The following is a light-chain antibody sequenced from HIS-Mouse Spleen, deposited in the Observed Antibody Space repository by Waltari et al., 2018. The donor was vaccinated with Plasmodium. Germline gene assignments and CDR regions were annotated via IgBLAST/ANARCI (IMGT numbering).Light chain of an antibody. CDR1: QRVSSN. Sequence: EIVMTQSPATLSVSTGERATLACRASQRVSSNLAWDQQKPGQAPRLLIYGASTRATGIPARCSGSGSGREFTLTISSLQSEDFAVYYCQQYNNWSFTFGPGTKVDIK. V-gene: IGKV3-15*01. CDR3: QQYNNWSFT. CDR2: GAS. J-gene: IGKJ3*01.